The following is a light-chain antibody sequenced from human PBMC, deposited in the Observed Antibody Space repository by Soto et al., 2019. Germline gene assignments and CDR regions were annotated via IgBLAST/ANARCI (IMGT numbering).Light chain of an antibody. V-gene: IGKV1-9*01. CDR1: QGISRD. CDR3: QHLHNYPPT. Sequence: DIQVTQSPSFMSASVGDRVTITCRARQGISRDLAWYQQKPGKAPNLLIYDASTLQSGVPSRFSASGSGTEFTLTISSLQAEDFATYYCQHLHNYPPTFGGGTKVEIK. J-gene: IGKJ4*01. CDR2: DAS.